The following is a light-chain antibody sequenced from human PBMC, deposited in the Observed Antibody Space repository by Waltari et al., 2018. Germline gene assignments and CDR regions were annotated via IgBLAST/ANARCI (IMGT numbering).Light chain of an antibody. J-gene: IGKJ4*01. CDR3: QQYYSAPLT. CDR1: SLFSSSSNRDF. CDR2: WAS. V-gene: IGKV4-1*01. Sequence: SLFSSSSNRDFLAWYQQAPGQPPKLLISWASTRESGVPDRFSGSGSGTDFTLTISSLQAEDVAVYYCQQYYSAPLTFGGGTKVEIK.